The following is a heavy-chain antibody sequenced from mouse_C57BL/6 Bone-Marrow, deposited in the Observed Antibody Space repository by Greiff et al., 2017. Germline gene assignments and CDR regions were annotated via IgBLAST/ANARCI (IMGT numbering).Heavy chain of an antibody. V-gene: IGHV1-69*01. D-gene: IGHD4-1*01. Sequence: QVQLQQSGAELVMPGASVKLSCKASGYTFTSYWMHWVKQRPGHGLEWIGEIDPSDSYTNYNQKFKGKSTLTVDKSSSTAYMQLSSLTSEDSAVYYCAKGNWGFAYWGQGTLVTVSA. CDR3: AKGNWGFAY. J-gene: IGHJ3*01. CDR2: IDPSDSYT. CDR1: GYTFTSYW.